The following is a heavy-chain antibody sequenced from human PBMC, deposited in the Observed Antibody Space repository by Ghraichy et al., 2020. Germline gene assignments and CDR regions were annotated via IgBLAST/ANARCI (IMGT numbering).Heavy chain of an antibody. CDR3: ARGIYSSSSDFDY. CDR1: GFTFSSYS. CDR2: ISSSSSYI. J-gene: IGHJ4*02. Sequence: AGSLRLSCAASGFTFSSYSMNWVRQAPGKGLEWVSSISSSSSYIYYADSVKGRFTISRDNAKNSLYLQMNSLRAEDTAVYYCARGIYSSSSDFDYWGQGTLVTVSS. V-gene: IGHV3-21*01. D-gene: IGHD6-6*01.